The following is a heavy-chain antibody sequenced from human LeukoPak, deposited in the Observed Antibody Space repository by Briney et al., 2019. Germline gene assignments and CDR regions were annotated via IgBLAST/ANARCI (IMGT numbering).Heavy chain of an antibody. J-gene: IGHJ4*02. CDR2: IIWNGGSP. Sequence: GGSLRLSCAASGFTFDDYGMSWVRQAPGKGLEWVSGIIWNGGSPGYADSVKGRFTISRDNAKNSLYLKMNSLRAEDTALYYCARSRHSYDSSGFPHYWGQGTLVTVSS. D-gene: IGHD3-22*01. V-gene: IGHV3-20*04. CDR3: ARSRHSYDSSGFPHY. CDR1: GFTFDDYG.